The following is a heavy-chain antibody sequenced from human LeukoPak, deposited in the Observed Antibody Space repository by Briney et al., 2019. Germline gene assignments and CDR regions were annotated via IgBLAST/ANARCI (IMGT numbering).Heavy chain of an antibody. CDR3: AKTQWKVGATDYFDY. Sequence: GGSLRLSCAASGFAFNNYAMTWVRQAPGKGLEWVSNINDNGGQRHYADSVKGRFTISSDNSKNTLFLQMDSLRAEDTAVYYCAKTQWKVGATDYFDYWGQGILVTVSS. V-gene: IGHV3-23*01. J-gene: IGHJ4*02. CDR2: INDNGGQR. D-gene: IGHD1-26*01. CDR1: GFAFNNYA.